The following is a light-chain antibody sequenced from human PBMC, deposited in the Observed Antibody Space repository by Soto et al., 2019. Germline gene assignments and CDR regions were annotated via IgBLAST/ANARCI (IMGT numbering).Light chain of an antibody. Sequence: QSALTQPASVSGSPGQSITISCTGTSSDVGGYNYVSWYQQHPGKAPKLMIYDVSNRPSGVSNRFSGSKSSNTASLTISGPQAEDEADYYCSSYTSSSLYVFGTGTKLTVL. J-gene: IGLJ1*01. CDR3: SSYTSSSLYV. V-gene: IGLV2-14*01. CDR1: SSDVGGYNY. CDR2: DVS.